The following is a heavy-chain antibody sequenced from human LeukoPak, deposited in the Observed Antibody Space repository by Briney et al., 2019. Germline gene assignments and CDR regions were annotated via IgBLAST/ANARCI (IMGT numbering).Heavy chain of an antibody. Sequence: SETLSPTCTVSGGSIRSYYWSWIRQPPGKGLEWIGYIYYSGNTRYNPSLNSRVTISVDTSKNQFSLKLSSVTAADTAVYYCAKDSPAGGFDPWGQGTLVTVSS. CDR2: IYYSGNT. CDR3: AKDSPAGGFDP. J-gene: IGHJ5*02. CDR1: GGSIRSYY. V-gene: IGHV4-59*01. D-gene: IGHD3-16*01.